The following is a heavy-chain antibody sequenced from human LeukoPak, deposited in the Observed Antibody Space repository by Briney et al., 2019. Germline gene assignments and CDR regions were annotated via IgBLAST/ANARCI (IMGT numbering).Heavy chain of an antibody. CDR1: GFTFSSYA. D-gene: IGHD3-10*01. J-gene: IGHJ4*02. CDR3: ARDTITMVRGVPDY. Sequence: GGSLRLSCAASGFTFSSYAMHWVRQAPGKGLEWVAVISYDGSNKYYADSVKGRFTISRDNSKNTLYLQMNSLRAEDTAVYYCARDTITMVRGVPDYWGQGTLVTVSS. V-gene: IGHV3-30-3*01. CDR2: ISYDGSNK.